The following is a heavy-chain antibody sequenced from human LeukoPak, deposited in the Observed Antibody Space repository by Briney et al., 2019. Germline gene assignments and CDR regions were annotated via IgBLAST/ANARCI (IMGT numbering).Heavy chain of an antibody. CDR1: GFTFSSYE. D-gene: IGHD3-16*01. J-gene: IGHJ5*02. CDR2: ISSSGSTI. Sequence: GGSLRLSCAASGFTFSSYEMNWVRQAPGKGLEWVSHISSSGSTIYYADSVKGRFTISRDNAKNSLYLQMNSLRAEDTAVYYCARESLAGWFDPWGQGTLVTVSS. CDR3: ARESLAGWFDP. V-gene: IGHV3-48*03.